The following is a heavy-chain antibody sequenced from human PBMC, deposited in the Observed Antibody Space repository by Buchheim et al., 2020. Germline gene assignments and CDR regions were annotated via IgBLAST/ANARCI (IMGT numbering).Heavy chain of an antibody. V-gene: IGHV3-7*01. CDR3: AGETYYFDH. Sequence: EVLLVESGGGLVQPGGSLSLSCAASGFTFSRFWMSWVRQAPGKGLVGVANINEDGTEKYYVDSVKGRFTISRDNAKNSLYLQMNSLTAEDAAVYYWAGETYYFDHWGQGAL. J-gene: IGHJ4*02. CDR2: INEDGTEK. CDR1: GFTFSRFW.